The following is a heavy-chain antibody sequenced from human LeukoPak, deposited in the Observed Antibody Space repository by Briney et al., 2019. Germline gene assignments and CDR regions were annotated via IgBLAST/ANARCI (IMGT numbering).Heavy chain of an antibody. D-gene: IGHD6-19*01. CDR2: IYYSGST. CDR1: GGSISSGGYY. CDR3: AREQWPSQGDAFDI. Sequence: KTSETLSLTCTVSGGSISSGGYYWSWIRQHPGKGLEWIGYIYYSGSTYYDPSLKSRVTISEDTSKNQFSLKLSSVTAADTAVYYCAREQWPSQGDAFDIWGQGTMVTVSS. J-gene: IGHJ3*02. V-gene: IGHV4-31*03.